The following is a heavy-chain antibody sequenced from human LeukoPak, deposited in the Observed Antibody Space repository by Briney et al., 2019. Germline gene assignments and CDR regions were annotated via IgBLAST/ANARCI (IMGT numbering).Heavy chain of an antibody. V-gene: IGHV1-8*03. CDR3: ARGRYSYGHNWFDP. Sequence: ASVKVSCKASGYTFTSYDINWVRQATGQGLEWMGWMNPNSGNTGYAQKFQGRVTITRNTSISTAYMELSSLRSEDTAVYYCARGRYSYGHNWFDPWGQGTLVIVSS. J-gene: IGHJ5*02. CDR2: MNPNSGNT. D-gene: IGHD5-18*01. CDR1: GYTFTSYD.